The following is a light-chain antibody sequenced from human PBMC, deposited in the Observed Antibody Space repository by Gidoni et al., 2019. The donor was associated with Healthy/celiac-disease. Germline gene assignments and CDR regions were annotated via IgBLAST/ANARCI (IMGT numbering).Light chain of an antibody. CDR3: QQYNNWPPCT. CDR2: GAS. V-gene: IGKV3-15*01. J-gene: IGKJ2*02. CDR1: QSVNSN. Sequence: EIVMTQSPATLSVSPGERATLSCRVSQSVNSNLAWYQQKPGQAPRLLIYGASTRATGIPARFSGSGSGTEFTLTISSLQSEDFAVYYCQQYNNWPPCTFGQGTKLEIK.